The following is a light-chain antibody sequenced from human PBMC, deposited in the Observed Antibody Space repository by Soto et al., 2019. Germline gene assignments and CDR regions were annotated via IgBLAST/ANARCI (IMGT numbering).Light chain of an antibody. CDR2: AAS. CDR3: QQSYSTPWT. CDR1: QSISSW. V-gene: IGKV1-39*01. J-gene: IGKJ1*01. Sequence: DIQMTQSPSTLSASVGDRVTITCRASQSISSWLAWYQQKPGKAPKLLIYAASSLQSGVSSRFSGSGSGTDFTLTISSLQPEDYATYFCQQSYSTPWTFGQGTKVDIK.